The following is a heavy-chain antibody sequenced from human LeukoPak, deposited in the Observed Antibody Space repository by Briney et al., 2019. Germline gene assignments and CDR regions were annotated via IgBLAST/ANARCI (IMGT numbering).Heavy chain of an antibody. V-gene: IGHV4-38-2*02. CDR1: GYSISSGYY. CDR2: IYHSGST. D-gene: IGHD3-10*01. J-gene: IGHJ4*02. CDR3: ARTLGFGELWSDY. Sequence: PSETLSLTCTVSGYSISSGYYWGWIRQPPGKGLEWIGSIYHSGSTYYNPSLKSRVTISVDTSKNQSSLKLSSVTAADTAVYYCARTLGFGELWSDYGGQETLVTVSS.